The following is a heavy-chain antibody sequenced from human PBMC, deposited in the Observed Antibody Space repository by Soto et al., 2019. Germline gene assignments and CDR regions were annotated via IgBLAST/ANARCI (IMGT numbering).Heavy chain of an antibody. D-gene: IGHD3-9*01. CDR2: IYYSGST. Sequence: SETLSLTCTVSGGSISSYYWSWIRQPPGKGLEWIGYIYYSGSTNYNPSLKSRVTISVDTSKNQFSLKLSSVTAADTAVYYCARDLTYYDILTGYYKHYHYGMDVWGQGTTVTVSS. J-gene: IGHJ6*02. CDR3: ARDLTYYDILTGYYKHYHYGMDV. CDR1: GGSISSYY. V-gene: IGHV4-59*01.